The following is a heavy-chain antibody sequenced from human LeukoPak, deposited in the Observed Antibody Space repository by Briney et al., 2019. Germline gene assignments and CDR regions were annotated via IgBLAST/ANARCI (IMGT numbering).Heavy chain of an antibody. CDR3: ARYYDILTGRYYYYGMDV. Sequence: GGSLRLSCAASGFTFSSYCMNWVRQAPGKGLEWVSSISSSSSYIYYADLVKGRFNISGDNAKNSLHLLMNSRRAEYTVFYYCARYYDILTGRYYYYGMDVWGQGTTVTVSS. V-gene: IGHV3-21*01. D-gene: IGHD3-9*01. J-gene: IGHJ6*02. CDR1: GFTFSSYC. CDR2: ISSSSSYI.